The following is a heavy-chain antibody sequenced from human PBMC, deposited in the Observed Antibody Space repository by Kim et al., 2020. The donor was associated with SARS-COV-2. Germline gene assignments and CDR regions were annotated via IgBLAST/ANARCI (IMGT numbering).Heavy chain of an antibody. J-gene: IGHJ4*02. CDR1: GYIFTNYK. V-gene: IGHV1-46*01. D-gene: IGHD1-26*01. CDR2: ITPIDGYT. Sequence: ASVKVSCKASGYIFTNYKVHWVRQAPGQGLEWMGIITPIDGYTSYAQKFQGRLTLTRDTSTSTVYMELSSLGSEDTAVFYCARDTTKCSFDYWGQGTLVTGSS. CDR3: ARDTTKCSFDY.